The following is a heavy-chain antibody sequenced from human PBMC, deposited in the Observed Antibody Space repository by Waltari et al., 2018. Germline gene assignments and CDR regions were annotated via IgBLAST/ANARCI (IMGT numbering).Heavy chain of an antibody. CDR3: ARDVSPQLVFDYYYGMDV. D-gene: IGHD6-6*01. V-gene: IGHV1-2*02. Sequence: QVQLVQSGAEVKKPGASVKVSCKASGYTFTGYYMHWVRQAPGQGLAWMGGVNPNRGGTNDAQKFQGRGTMTRDTSISTAYMELSRLRSDDTAVYYCARDVSPQLVFDYYYGMDVWGQGTTVTVSS. CDR2: VNPNRGGT. CDR1: GYTFTGYY. J-gene: IGHJ6*02.